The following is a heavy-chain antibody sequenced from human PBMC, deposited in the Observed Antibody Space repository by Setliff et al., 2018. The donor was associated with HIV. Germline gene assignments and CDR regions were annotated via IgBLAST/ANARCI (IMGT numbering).Heavy chain of an antibody. CDR3: ARGQDGHGVLFDY. CDR2: IHFTGSS. CDR1: GASIWNYY. Sequence: SETLSLTCTVSGASIWNYYWSWIRQAPGEGLEWIGFIHFTGSSNYNPSLKSRVTISIDTSKHQFSLNLNSVTAADTAMYFCARGQDGHGVLFDYWGQGMLVTVSS. D-gene: IGHD2-8*01. J-gene: IGHJ4*02. V-gene: IGHV4-59*01.